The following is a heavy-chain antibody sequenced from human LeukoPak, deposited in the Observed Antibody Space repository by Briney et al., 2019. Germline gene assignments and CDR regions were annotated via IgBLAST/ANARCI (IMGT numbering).Heavy chain of an antibody. CDR2: INHSGST. Sequence: SETLSLTCTVSGGSISSYYWSWIRQPPGKGLEWIGEINHSGSTNYNPSLKSRVTISVDTSKNQFSLKLSSVTAADTAVYYCARVGYDSSGPDAFDIWGQGTMVTVSS. CDR1: GGSISSYY. V-gene: IGHV4-34*01. CDR3: ARVGYDSSGPDAFDI. J-gene: IGHJ3*02. D-gene: IGHD3-22*01.